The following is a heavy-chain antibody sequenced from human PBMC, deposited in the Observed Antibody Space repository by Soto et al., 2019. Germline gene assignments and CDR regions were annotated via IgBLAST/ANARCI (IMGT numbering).Heavy chain of an antibody. Sequence: GESLKISCAASGFTVSSNYMSWVRQAPGKGLEWVSVIYSGGSTYYADSVKGRFTISRDNSKNTLYLQMNSLRAEDTAVYYCARDRGYYDSSGYYSGLNYFDYWGQGTLVTVSS. CDR2: IYSGGST. CDR1: GFTVSSNY. V-gene: IGHV3-66*02. CDR3: ARDRGYYDSSGYYSGLNYFDY. J-gene: IGHJ4*02. D-gene: IGHD3-22*01.